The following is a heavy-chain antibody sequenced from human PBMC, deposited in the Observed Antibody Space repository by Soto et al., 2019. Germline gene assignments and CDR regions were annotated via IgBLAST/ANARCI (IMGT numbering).Heavy chain of an antibody. CDR1: GFTFSSYS. CDR2: ISSSSSYI. D-gene: IGHD2-15*01. CDR3: ARGTYCSGGSCYSGWFDP. Sequence: EVQLVESGGGLVKPGGSLRLSCAASGFTFSSYSMNWVRQAPGKGLEWVSSISSSSSYIYYADSVKGRFTISRDNAKNSLYLQMKSLRAEDTAVYYCARGTYCSGGSCYSGWFDPWGQGTLVTVSS. V-gene: IGHV3-21*01. J-gene: IGHJ5*02.